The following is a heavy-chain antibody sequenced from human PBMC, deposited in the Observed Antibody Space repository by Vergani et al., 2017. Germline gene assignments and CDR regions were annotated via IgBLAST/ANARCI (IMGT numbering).Heavy chain of an antibody. CDR3: ARRGLGCXSNPCYAGHDFAP. Sequence: EVRLVQSAAEVKRPGATVNISCKVFGYTFTDYYIHWVQPAPGKGLEWMGLVDPEDGDRIYSDRFQGRVTITADKSTDTVYMELRSLRPEDTAVYYCARRGLGCXSNPCYAGHDFAPWGQGTLVTVSS. V-gene: IGHV1-69-2*01. CDR2: VDPEDGDR. CDR1: GYTFTDYY. D-gene: IGHD2-2*01. J-gene: IGHJ5*02.